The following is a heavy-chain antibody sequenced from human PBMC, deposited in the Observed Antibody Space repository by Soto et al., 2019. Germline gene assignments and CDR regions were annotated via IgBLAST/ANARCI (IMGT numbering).Heavy chain of an antibody. D-gene: IGHD6-13*01. Sequence: SETLSLTCTFSVVSISSGGYYWSWIRQHPWKGLEWIGYIYYSGSTYYNPSLKSRVTISVDTSKNQFSLKLSSVTAADTAVYYCARVEWIAAAGNKLLFDYWGQGTLVSVSS. CDR3: ARVEWIAAAGNKLLFDY. J-gene: IGHJ4*02. CDR2: IYYSGST. CDR1: VVSISSGGYY. V-gene: IGHV4-31*03.